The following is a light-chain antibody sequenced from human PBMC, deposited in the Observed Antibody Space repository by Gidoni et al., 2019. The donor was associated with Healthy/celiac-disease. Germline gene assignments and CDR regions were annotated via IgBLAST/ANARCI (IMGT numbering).Light chain of an antibody. V-gene: IGKV1-39*01. CDR2: AAS. CDR3: QQSYSTPRT. CDR1: QSIISY. J-gene: IGKJ5*01. Sequence: DIQMTQSPSSLSAYVGDRVTITCRASQSIISYLNWYQQKPGKAPKLLIYAASSLQSGVPSRFSGSGSGTDFTLTISSLQPEDFATYHCQQSYSTPRTFGQGTRLEIK.